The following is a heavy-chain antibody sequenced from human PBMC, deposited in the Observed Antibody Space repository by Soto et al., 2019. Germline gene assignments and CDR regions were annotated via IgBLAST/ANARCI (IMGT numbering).Heavy chain of an antibody. CDR2: IYSGGST. CDR3: ARVPGIAVAGPRYYYYYGMDV. V-gene: IGHV3-66*01. D-gene: IGHD6-19*01. J-gene: IGHJ6*02. Sequence: VGSLRLSCAASGFTVSSNYMSWVRQAPGKGLEWVSVIYSGGSTYYADSVKGRFTISRDNSKNTLYLQMNSLRAEDTAVYYCARVPGIAVAGPRYYYYYGMDVWGQGTTVTVSS. CDR1: GFTVSSNY.